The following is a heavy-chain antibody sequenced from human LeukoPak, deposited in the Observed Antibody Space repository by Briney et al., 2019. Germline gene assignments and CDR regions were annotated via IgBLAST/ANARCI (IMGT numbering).Heavy chain of an antibody. CDR1: GFTFSSYA. J-gene: IGHJ4*02. CDR2: IRYDGSNK. V-gene: IGHV3-30*02. Sequence: GGSLRLSCAASGFTFSSYAMHWVRQAPGKGLEWVAFIRYDGSNKYYADSVKGRFTISRDNSKNTLYLQMSSLRAEDTAVYYCARDSGFSGAQRGEFWGQGTLVTVSS. CDR3: ARDSGFSGAQRGEF. D-gene: IGHD2/OR15-2a*01.